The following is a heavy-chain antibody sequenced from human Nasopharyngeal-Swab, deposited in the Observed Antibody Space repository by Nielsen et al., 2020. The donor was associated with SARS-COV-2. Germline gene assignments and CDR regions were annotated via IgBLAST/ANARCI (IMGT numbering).Heavy chain of an antibody. Sequence: GESLKISCAASGFTFSTYSLNRVRQAPGKGLEWVSSISSSGSYIYYADSVKGRFTISRDNAKNSVFLQMNSLRAEDTAVYYCARGEDWDYYDSSGFDNWAQGTLVTVSS. CDR2: ISSSGSYI. V-gene: IGHV3-21*01. J-gene: IGHJ4*02. CDR1: GFTFSTYS. D-gene: IGHD3-22*01. CDR3: ARGEDWDYYDSSGFDN.